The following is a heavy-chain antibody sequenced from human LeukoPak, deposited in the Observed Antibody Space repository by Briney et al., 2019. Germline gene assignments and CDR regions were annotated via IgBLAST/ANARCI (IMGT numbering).Heavy chain of an antibody. CDR2: FCHSGST. Sequence: PSESLSLTCSVSGGFNTHYYWSWIRQPPGKGLEWIGYFCHSGSTNYNPSLKSRVTISVDTSKNHFSLKLSSVTAADTAVYYCARGQWLPVFDFWGQGTLVTVSS. V-gene: IGHV4-59*01. D-gene: IGHD3-22*01. CDR1: GGFNTHYY. CDR3: ARGQWLPVFDF. J-gene: IGHJ4*02.